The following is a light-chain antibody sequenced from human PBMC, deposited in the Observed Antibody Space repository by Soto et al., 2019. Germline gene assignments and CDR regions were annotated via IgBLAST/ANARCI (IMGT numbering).Light chain of an antibody. J-gene: IGKJ3*01. Sequence: DIQMTQSPSSLSASVGDTVPITSQASQDITNHLNRYQHKPGKAPHLLIYDASHLETGVPSSVTGSGSGTYFTLTISSLQSEDIETYYCQQYAGVPQFGPGNRVDF. V-gene: IGKV1-33*01. CDR3: QQYAGVPQ. CDR2: DAS. CDR1: QDITNH.